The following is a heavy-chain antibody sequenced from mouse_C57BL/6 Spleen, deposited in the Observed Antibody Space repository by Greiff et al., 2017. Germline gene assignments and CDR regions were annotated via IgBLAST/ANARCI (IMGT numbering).Heavy chain of an antibody. V-gene: IGHV1-4*01. CDR2: INPSSGYT. D-gene: IGHD2-3*01. CDR1: GYTFTSYT. Sequence: QVQLKQSGAELARPGASVKMSCKASGYTFTSYTMHWVKQRPGQGLEWIGYINPSSGYTKYNQKFKDKATLTADKSSSTAYMQLSSLTSEDSAVYYCARGWLLHYYFEDWGQGTTLTVSS. CDR3: ARGWLLHYYFED. J-gene: IGHJ2*01.